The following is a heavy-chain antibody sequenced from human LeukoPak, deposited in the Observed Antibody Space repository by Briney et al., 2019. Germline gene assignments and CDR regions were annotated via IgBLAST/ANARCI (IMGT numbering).Heavy chain of an antibody. D-gene: IGHD2-2*01. CDR1: GGTFSSYA. Sequence: GSSVKVSCKASGGTFSSYAISWVRQAPGQGLEWMGGIIPIFSTANYAQKFQGRVTITADESTSTAYMELSSLRSEDTAVYYCARNIVVVPAAEPILNMDVWGKGTTVTVSS. J-gene: IGHJ6*03. V-gene: IGHV1-69*01. CDR2: IIPIFSTA. CDR3: ARNIVVVPAAEPILNMDV.